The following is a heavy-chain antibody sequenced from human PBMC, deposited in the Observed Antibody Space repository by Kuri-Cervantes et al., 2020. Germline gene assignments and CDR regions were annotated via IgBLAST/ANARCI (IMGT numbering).Heavy chain of an antibody. CDR1: GFTFSSYG. CDR2: IWYDGSNK. V-gene: IGHV3-33*01. CDR3: ATGVQDFVWELFQH. J-gene: IGHJ1*01. Sequence: GGSLRLSCAASGFTFSSYGMHWVRQAPGKGLEWVAVIWYDGSNKYCADSVKGRFTISRDNSKNTLYLQMNSLRAEDTAVYYCATGVQDFVWELFQHWGQGTLVTVSS. D-gene: IGHD2-15*01.